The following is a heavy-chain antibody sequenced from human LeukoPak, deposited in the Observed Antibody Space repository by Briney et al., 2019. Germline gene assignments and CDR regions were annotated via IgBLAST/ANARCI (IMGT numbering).Heavy chain of an antibody. V-gene: IGHV3-48*01. D-gene: IGHD5-18*01. Sequence: GGSLRLSCAASGITFSSYSMTWVRQAPGKGLEWVSYISVTSSTIYYADPVKGRFTISRDNAKNLLFLQMNNLRAEDTAVYFCARESGYTYVQQPYSYYGMDVWGQGTTVTVSS. J-gene: IGHJ6*02. CDR1: GITFSSYS. CDR3: ARESGYTYVQQPYSYYGMDV. CDR2: ISVTSSTI.